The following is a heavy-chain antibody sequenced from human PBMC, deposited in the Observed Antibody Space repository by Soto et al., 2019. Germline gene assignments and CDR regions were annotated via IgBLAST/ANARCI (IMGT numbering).Heavy chain of an antibody. J-gene: IGHJ4*02. D-gene: IGHD3-16*02. CDR3: ARSVKSITFGGVIAQHRFDY. CDR2: IIPIFGTA. CDR1: GGTFSSYA. Sequence: QVQLVQSGAEVKKPGSSVKVSCKASGGTFSSYAISWVRQAPGQGLEWMGGIIPIFGTANYAQKFQGRVTITADESTSTAYMELSSLRSEDTAVYYCARSVKSITFGGVIAQHRFDYWSQGTLVTVSS. V-gene: IGHV1-69*01.